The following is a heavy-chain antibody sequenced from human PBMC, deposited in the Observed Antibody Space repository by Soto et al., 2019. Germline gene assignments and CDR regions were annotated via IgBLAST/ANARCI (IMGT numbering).Heavy chain of an antibody. CDR3: ARGNSGAFEI. Sequence: QVQLVQSGAEVKKPGASVKVSCKASGYTFTTYSMHWVRQAPGQRLEWMGWMNPLNGDTKYSQRFQGRLTIIRDTSASTAYMELSSLRSEDTAIYYCARGNSGAFEIWGQGTMVTVSS. D-gene: IGHD6-19*01. CDR2: MNPLNGDT. V-gene: IGHV1-3*01. J-gene: IGHJ3*02. CDR1: GYTFTTYS.